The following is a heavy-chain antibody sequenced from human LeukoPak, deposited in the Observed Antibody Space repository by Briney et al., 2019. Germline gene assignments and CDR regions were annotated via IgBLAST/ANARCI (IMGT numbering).Heavy chain of an antibody. D-gene: IGHD6-13*01. V-gene: IGHV4-59*01. CDR2: IYYSGST. CDR3: ARDVSSSWYTFGFDP. CDR1: GGSISSYY. J-gene: IGHJ5*02. Sequence: ASETLSLTCTVSGGSISSYYWSWIRQPPGKGLEWIGYIYYSGSTNYNPSLKSRVTISVDTSKNQFSLKLSSVTAADTAVYYCARDVSSSWYTFGFDPWGQGTLVTVSS.